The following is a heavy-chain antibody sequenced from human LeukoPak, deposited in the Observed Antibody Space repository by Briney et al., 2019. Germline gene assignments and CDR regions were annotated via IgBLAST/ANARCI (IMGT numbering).Heavy chain of an antibody. V-gene: IGHV3-23*01. CDR3: ARDRGNYCGGDCYSNY. CDR1: GFTFSSYA. CDR2: ISGSGGST. J-gene: IGHJ4*02. Sequence: PGGSLRLSCAASGFTFSSYAMSWVRQAPGKGLEWVSAISGSGGSTYYADSVKGRFTISRDNAKNSLYLQMNSLRAEDTTVYYCARDRGNYCGGDCYSNYWGQGTLVTVSS. D-gene: IGHD2-21*01.